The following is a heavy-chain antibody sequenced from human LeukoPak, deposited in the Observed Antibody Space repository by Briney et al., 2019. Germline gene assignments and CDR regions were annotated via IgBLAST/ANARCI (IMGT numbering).Heavy chain of an antibody. Sequence: GGSLRLSCAASGFTFSSYATHWVRQAPGKGLEWVAVISYDGSNKYYADSVKGRFTISRDNSKNTLYLQMNSLRAEDTAVYYCARESHYGNWFDPWGQGTLVTVSS. CDR3: ARESHYGNWFDP. J-gene: IGHJ5*02. D-gene: IGHD4-17*01. CDR2: ISYDGSNK. V-gene: IGHV3-30*04. CDR1: GFTFSSYA.